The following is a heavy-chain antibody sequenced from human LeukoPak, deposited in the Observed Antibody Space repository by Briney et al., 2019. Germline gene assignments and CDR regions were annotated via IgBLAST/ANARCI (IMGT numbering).Heavy chain of an antibody. CDR1: GLNLSRYW. J-gene: IGHJ6*02. CDR3: ARAFLGYCSSTSCYRHYYGMDV. CDR2: IKQDGSEK. Sequence: GGSLRLSCAASGLNLSRYWMSWVRQAPGKGLEWVANIKQDGSEKYYVDSVKGRFTISRDNAKNSLYLQMNSLRAEDTAVYYCARAFLGYCSSTSCYRHYYGMDVWGQGTTVTVSS. V-gene: IGHV3-7*01. D-gene: IGHD2-2*02.